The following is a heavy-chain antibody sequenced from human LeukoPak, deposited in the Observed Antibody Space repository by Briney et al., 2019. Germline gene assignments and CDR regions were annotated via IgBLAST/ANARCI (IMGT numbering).Heavy chain of an antibody. Sequence: GGSLRLSCAASGFTFSSYAMHWVRQAPDKGLEWVAVISHDGSNKYYADSVKGRFTISRDNSKNTLYLQMNSLRAEDTAVYYCARDRAKDLRDYYGMDVWGQGTTVTVSS. D-gene: IGHD5-12*01. CDR1: GFTFSSYA. CDR3: ARDRAKDLRDYYGMDV. J-gene: IGHJ6*02. V-gene: IGHV3-30-3*01. CDR2: ISHDGSNK.